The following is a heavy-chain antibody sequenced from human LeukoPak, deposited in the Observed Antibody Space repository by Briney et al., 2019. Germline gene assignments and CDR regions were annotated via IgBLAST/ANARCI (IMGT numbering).Heavy chain of an antibody. V-gene: IGHV4-39*07. Sequence: SETLSLTCTVSGGSISSSSYYWDWIRQPPGKGLEWIGSIYYSGSTYYNPSLKSRVTISVDTSKNQFSLKLSSVTAADTAVYYCARGAFDIWGQGTMVTVSS. CDR1: GGSISSSSYY. J-gene: IGHJ3*02. CDR2: IYYSGST. CDR3: ARGAFDI.